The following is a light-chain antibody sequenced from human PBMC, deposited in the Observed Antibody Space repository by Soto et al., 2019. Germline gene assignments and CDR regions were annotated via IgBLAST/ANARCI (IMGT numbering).Light chain of an antibody. CDR3: QQHYNWHPWT. J-gene: IGKJ1*01. CDR2: GAS. V-gene: IGKV3-15*01. CDR1: QSVSSY. Sequence: DIVMTQSPSTLSVSPGDRATLSCRASQSVSSYLAWYQQKPGQAPSLLMYGASTMATGIPHRFIGSGSGTEDTPTNISRQSEDYSVNYYQQHYNWHPWTFGQGTKVEVK.